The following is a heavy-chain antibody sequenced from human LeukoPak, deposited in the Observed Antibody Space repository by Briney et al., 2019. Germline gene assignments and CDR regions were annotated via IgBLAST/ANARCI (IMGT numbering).Heavy chain of an antibody. CDR1: GYTFTSYA. V-gene: IGHV7-4-1*02. D-gene: IGHD3-10*01. CDR2: INTSTGNP. J-gene: IGHJ4*02. CDR3: ARDDDRSGNNLDY. Sequence: ASVKVSCKASGYTFTSYAMNWVRQAPGQGLEWMGWINTSTGNPTYAQGFTGRFVFSLDTSVSTAYLQMNSLRVEDTAVYYCARDDDRSGNNLDYWGQGTPVAVSS.